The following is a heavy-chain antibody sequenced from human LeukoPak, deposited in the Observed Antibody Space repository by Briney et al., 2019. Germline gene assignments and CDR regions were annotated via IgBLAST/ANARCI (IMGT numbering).Heavy chain of an antibody. CDR1: GFTFSDYY. CDR2: ITNRGDTV. J-gene: IGHJ4*02. Sequence: TGGSLRLSCAASGFTFSDYYMTWVRQAPGKGLEWLSYITNRGDTVFYADSVKGRFTISRDNARNLLYLQMNSLRAEDTAVYYCARTGYSSNSLDFWGQGTLVTVSS. V-gene: IGHV3-11*04. D-gene: IGHD6-19*01. CDR3: ARTGYSSNSLDF.